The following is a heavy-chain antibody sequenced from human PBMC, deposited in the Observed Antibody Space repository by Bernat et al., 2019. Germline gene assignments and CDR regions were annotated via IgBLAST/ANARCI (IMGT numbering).Heavy chain of an antibody. CDR3: ARDPELRYSIPYYYYYYGMDV. CDR2: INPNSGGT. Sequence: QVQLVQSGAEVKTPGASVKVSCKASGYTFTAYCIHWVRQAPGQGLEWMGWINPNSGGTNYAQKFQGRVTMTRDTSISTAYMELSRLRSDDTAVYYCARDPELRYSIPYYYYYYGMDVWGQGTTVTVSS. D-gene: IGHD3-9*01. CDR1: GYTFTAYC. J-gene: IGHJ6*02. V-gene: IGHV1-2*02.